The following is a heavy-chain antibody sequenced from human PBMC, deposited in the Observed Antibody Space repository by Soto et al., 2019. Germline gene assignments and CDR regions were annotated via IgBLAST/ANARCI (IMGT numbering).Heavy chain of an antibody. D-gene: IGHD3-16*02. CDR2: ISYRGRT. V-gene: IGHV4-31*03. CDR1: GGSITGADYY. CDR3: ARSVRLGDLSFRY. Sequence: TSETLSLTCTVSGGSITGADYYWSWIRQPPGKGLEWIGYISYRGRTHYNPSLKSRLTISLDTSKNQFSLRLTSVTVADTAVYYFARSVRLGDLSFRYWSQGTLVTSPQ. J-gene: IGHJ4*02.